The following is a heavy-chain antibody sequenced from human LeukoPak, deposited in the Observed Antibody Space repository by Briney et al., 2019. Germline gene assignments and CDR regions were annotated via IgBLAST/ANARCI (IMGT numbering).Heavy chain of an antibody. CDR3: AKVEYSSNIPQH. CDR2: ITSSSSSI. J-gene: IGHJ1*01. CDR1: GFTFSGYS. Sequence: PGGSLRLSCAASGFTFSGYSMNWVRQAPGAGLEWISYITSSSSSIDYADSVRGRFTVSRDNAKNSLHLQMNSLRAEDTAVYYCAKVEYSSNIPQHWGQGTLVTVSS. V-gene: IGHV3-48*04. D-gene: IGHD6-6*01.